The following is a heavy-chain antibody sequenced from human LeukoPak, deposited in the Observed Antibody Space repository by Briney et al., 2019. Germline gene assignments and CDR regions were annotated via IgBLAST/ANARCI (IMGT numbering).Heavy chain of an antibody. V-gene: IGHV1-24*01. CDR2: FDPEDGET. J-gene: IGHJ5*02. D-gene: IGHD3-10*01. CDR3: ATGPAITMVRGVIRSGFDP. CDR1: GYTLTELS. Sequence: ASVKVSCKVSGYTLTELSMHWVRQAPGEGLEWMGGFDPEDGETIYAQKFQGRVTMTEDTSTDTAYMELSSLRSEDTAVYYCATGPAITMVRGVIRSGFDPWGQGTLVTVSS.